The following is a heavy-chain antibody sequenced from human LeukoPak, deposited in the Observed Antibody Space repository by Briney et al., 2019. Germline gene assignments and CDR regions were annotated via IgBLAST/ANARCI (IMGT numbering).Heavy chain of an antibody. J-gene: IGHJ4*02. CDR2: INPNSGVT. CDR3: ARLSTPNLYYFDY. V-gene: IGHV1-2*02. CDR1: RYTFTVYY. D-gene: IGHD3-16*02. Sequence: ASVKVSCKASRYTFTVYYMHWVRQAPGQGLEWMGWINPNSGVTYYAKKFQGRVSMTRDTSISTAYMEVSRLRSDDSALYYCARLSTPNLYYFDYWGQGTLVTVS.